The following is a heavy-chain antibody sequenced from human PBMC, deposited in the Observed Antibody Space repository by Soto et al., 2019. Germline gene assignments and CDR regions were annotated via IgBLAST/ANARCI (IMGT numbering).Heavy chain of an antibody. D-gene: IGHD6-19*01. CDR1: GGSINSYY. V-gene: IGHV4-59*08. J-gene: IGHJ4*02. CDR2: IYYSGST. CDR3: ARRYSSGFDY. Sequence: SETLSLTCTVSGGSINSYYWSWIRQPPGKGLEWIRYIYYSGSTKYNPSLKSRVTISVDTSKNQFSLNLSSVTAADTAVYYCARRYSSGFDYWGQGTLVTVSS.